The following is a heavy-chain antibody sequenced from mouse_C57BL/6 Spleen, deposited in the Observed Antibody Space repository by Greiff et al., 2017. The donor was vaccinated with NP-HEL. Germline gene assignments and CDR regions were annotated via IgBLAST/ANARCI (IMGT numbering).Heavy chain of an antibody. CDR2: IYPGDGDT. J-gene: IGHJ2*01. V-gene: IGHV1-82*01. CDR3: ARLGGYDLDY. D-gene: IGHD2-2*01. CDR1: GYAFSSSW. Sequence: VQLQQSGPELVKPGASVKISCKASGYAFSSSWMNWVKQRPGKGLEWIGRIYPGDGDTNYNGKFKGKATLTADKSSSTAYMQLSSLTSEDSAVYFCARLGGYDLDYWGQGTTLTVSS.